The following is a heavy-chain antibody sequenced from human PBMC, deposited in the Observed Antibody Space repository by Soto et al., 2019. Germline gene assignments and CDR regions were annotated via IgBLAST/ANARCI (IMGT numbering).Heavy chain of an antibody. J-gene: IGHJ6*02. CDR1: GYTFTSYG. CDR3: ARGQHYYESSGYYPNLNYYYGMDV. D-gene: IGHD3-22*01. CDR2: ISAYNGNT. V-gene: IGHV1-18*04. Sequence: QVQLVQSGAEVKKPGASVKVSCKASGYTFTSYGISWVQQAPGQGLEWMGWISAYNGNTNYAQKLQGRVTMTTDTSTSTAYMELRSLRSDDTAVYYCARGQHYYESSGYYPNLNYYYGMDVWGQGTTVTVSS.